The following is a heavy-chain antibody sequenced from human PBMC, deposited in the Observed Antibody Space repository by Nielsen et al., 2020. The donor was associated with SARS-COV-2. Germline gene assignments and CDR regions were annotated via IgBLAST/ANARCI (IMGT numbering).Heavy chain of an antibody. V-gene: IGHV4-4*02. Sequence: SETLSLTCAVSGGSVSSNDWWTWVRQSPGKGLEWIGEVSHSGSTNYSPSLKSRVTLSMDKSRRQFSLRLASVTAADTAVYYCARDWSRAFDVWGQGTMVTVSS. CDR3: ARDWSRAFDV. CDR2: VSHSGST. CDR1: GGSVSSNDW. J-gene: IGHJ3*01.